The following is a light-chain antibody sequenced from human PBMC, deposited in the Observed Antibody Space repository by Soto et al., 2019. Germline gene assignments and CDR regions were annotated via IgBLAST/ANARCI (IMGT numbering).Light chain of an antibody. J-gene: IGKJ1*01. Sequence: DIHMADSPSTLSSSLVDRVAIACRASQSISSWLAWYQQKPGKAPKLLIYDASSLESGVPSRFSGSGSGTEFTLTISSLQPDDFATYYCQQYNSYWTFGQGTKVDIK. CDR3: QQYNSYWT. CDR1: QSISSW. V-gene: IGKV1-5*01. CDR2: DAS.